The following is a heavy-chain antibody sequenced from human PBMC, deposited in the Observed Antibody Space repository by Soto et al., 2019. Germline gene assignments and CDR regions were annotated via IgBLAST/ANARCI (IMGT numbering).Heavy chain of an antibody. CDR1: GNTFTTYA. V-gene: IGHV1-18*01. J-gene: IGHJ4*02. CDR2: ISTYNDNT. Sequence: QVQLVQSGAEVKKPGASVKVSCTASGNTFTTYAISWVRQAPGQGLEWMGRISTYNDNTKYAQKLQGRVTMTTDTSTSTAYMELRSLRSDDTSVYYCARDPQYSTSSQVFDSRGQGTLVTVSS. D-gene: IGHD6-6*01. CDR3: ARDPQYSTSSQVFDS.